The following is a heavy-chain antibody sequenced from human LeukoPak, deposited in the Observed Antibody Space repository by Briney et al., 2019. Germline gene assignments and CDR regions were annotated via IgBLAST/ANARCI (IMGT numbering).Heavy chain of an antibody. J-gene: IGHJ4*02. CDR1: EFTFSSYA. Sequence: GGSLRLSCAASEFTFSSYAMSWVRQAPGKGLEWVSGISGNGGSTYYADSVKGRFTISRDNARNALYLQLTSLRVEDTAVYYCARDRKVEPLPEYWGQGTLVTVSS. D-gene: IGHD1-1*01. CDR3: ARDRKVEPLPEY. CDR2: ISGNGGST. V-gene: IGHV3-23*01.